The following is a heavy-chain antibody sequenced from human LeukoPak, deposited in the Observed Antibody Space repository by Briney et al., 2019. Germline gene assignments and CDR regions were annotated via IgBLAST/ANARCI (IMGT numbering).Heavy chain of an antibody. CDR1: GFIFSNFE. CDR3: ARGRFALD. D-gene: IGHD3-10*01. CDR2: ISSSGSTI. Sequence: PGGSLRLSCAASGFIFSNFEVTWVRQAPGKGLEWLSYISSSGSTIYYADSVKGRFTISRDNAQNSLYLQMNSLRAEDTAVYYCARGRFALDWGQGALVTVSS. V-gene: IGHV3-48*03. J-gene: IGHJ4*02.